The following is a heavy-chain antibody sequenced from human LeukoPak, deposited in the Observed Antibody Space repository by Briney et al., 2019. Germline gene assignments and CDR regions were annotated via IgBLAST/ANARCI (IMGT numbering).Heavy chain of an antibody. D-gene: IGHD3-3*01. CDR3: ASVYYDFWSGLDY. J-gene: IGHJ4*02. CDR1: GGSVSSGSYY. CDR2: IYYSGST. Sequence: PSETLSLTCTVSGGSVSSGSYYWSWIRQPPGKGLEWIGYIYYSGSTNYNPSLKSRVTISVDTSKNQFSLKLSSVPAADTAVYYCASVYYDFWSGLDYWGQGTLVTVSS. V-gene: IGHV4-61*01.